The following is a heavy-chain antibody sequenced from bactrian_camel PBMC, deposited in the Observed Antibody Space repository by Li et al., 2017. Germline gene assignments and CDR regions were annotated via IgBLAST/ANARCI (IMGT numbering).Heavy chain of an antibody. CDR2: IYSDGRYT. J-gene: IGHJ4*01. D-gene: IGHD2*01. CDR1: GFTFSSYY. Sequence: VQLVESGGGLVQPGGSLRLSCAASGFTFSSYYMHWVRQAPGKGLEWVASIYSDGRYTYYPDSVKGRFTISRDNAKNTVTLQMNSLKSEDTALYYCATLSFSSLTNWGQGTQVTVS. CDR3: ATLSFSSLTN. V-gene: IGHV3-2*01.